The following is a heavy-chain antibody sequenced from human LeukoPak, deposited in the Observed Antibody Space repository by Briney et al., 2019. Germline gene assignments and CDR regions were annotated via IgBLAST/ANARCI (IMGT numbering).Heavy chain of an antibody. J-gene: IGHJ4*02. D-gene: IGHD6-19*01. CDR2: IRYDGSNK. CDR3: AKDLPGYRAGTMFDY. V-gene: IGHV3-30*02. CDR1: GFTFSSYA. Sequence: GRSLRLSCAASGFTFSSYAMHWVRQAPGKGLEWVAFIRYDGSNKYYADSVKGRFTISRDNSKNTLYLQMNSLRAEDTAVYYCAKDLPGYRAGTMFDYWGQGTLVTVSS.